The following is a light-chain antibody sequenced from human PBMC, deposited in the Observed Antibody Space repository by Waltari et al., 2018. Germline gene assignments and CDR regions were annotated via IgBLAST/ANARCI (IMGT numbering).Light chain of an antibody. J-gene: IGKJ4*01. Sequence: EIVLTQSPGTLSLSPGERATLSCRASQTVRTTYLAWYQQKPRQAPSLLIYVSSRATGIPDRFSGSGSGTDFSLTISSLEPEDFAVYYCQQYDISPLTFGGGTKVEIK. V-gene: IGKV3-20*01. CDR2: VSS. CDR1: QTVRTTY. CDR3: QQYDISPLT.